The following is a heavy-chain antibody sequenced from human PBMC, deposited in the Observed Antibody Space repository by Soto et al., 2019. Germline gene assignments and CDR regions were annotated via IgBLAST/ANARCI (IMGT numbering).Heavy chain of an antibody. CDR3: VRSSDTTWYRGPCGY. J-gene: IGHJ4*02. CDR2: FNCSASA. Sequence: PSETLSLTCTVSGGSISSCSYNWIWLRPSQGQKLVWNGCFNCSASAFYTSSLKSRVTISVATTNSRLSLRLMSVTAADTAVYSYVRSSDTTWYRGPCGYWGQGTLVTVSS. D-gene: IGHD6-13*01. V-gene: IGHV4-39*02. CDR1: GGSISSCSYN.